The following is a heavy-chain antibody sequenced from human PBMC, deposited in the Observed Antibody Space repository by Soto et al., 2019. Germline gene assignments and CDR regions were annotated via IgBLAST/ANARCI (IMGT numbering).Heavy chain of an antibody. Sequence: EVQLVESGGGLVQPGGSLRLSCAASGFTVSSNYMSWVRQAPGKGLEWVSVIYSGGSTYYADSVKGRFTISRDNSKNTLYLQMNSLRAEDTAVYYCASRGSGWYSVYYYYMDVWGKGTTVTVSS. CDR3: ASRGSGWYSVYYYYMDV. CDR2: IYSGGST. J-gene: IGHJ6*03. CDR1: GFTVSSNY. D-gene: IGHD6-13*01. V-gene: IGHV3-66*01.